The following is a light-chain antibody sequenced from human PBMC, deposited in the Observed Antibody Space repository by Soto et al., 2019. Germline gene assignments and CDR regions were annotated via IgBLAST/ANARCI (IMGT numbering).Light chain of an antibody. CDR1: QGISSA. CDR2: DAS. J-gene: IGKJ2*01. Sequence: AIQLTQSPSSLSASVGDRVTITCRASQGISSALAWYQQKPGKAPKLLIYDASSLESGVPSRFSGSGSGTDFTLSIISLQPEYFATYYCHQFNSNPYTFGQGTKLEIK. CDR3: HQFNSNPYT. V-gene: IGKV1-13*02.